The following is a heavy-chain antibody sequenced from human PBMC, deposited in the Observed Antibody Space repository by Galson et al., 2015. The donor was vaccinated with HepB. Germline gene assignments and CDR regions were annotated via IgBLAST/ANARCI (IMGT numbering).Heavy chain of an antibody. Sequence: SVKVSCQSSGYTFTGDYMRRVRPAPGQGLEWMGWINPNSGGTNYAQKFQGRVTMTRDTSISTAYMELSRLRSDDTAVYYCARSPDARGWFDPWGQGTLVTVSS. J-gene: IGHJ5*02. CDR3: ARSPDARGWFDP. CDR1: GYTFTGDY. V-gene: IGHV1-2*02. CDR2: INPNSGGT.